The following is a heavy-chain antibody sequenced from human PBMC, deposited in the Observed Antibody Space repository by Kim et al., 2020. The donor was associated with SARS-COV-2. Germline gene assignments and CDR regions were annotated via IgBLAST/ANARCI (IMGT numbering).Heavy chain of an antibody. V-gene: IGHV3-23*01. D-gene: IGHD6-13*01. CDR2: ISGSGGST. J-gene: IGHJ4*02. Sequence: GGSLRLSCAASGFTFSSYAMSWVRQAPGKGLEWVSAISGSGGSTYYADSVKGRFTISRDNSKNTLYLQMNNLRAEDTAVYYCAKDFYSSSWYFEPSFDYWGQGTLVTVSS. CDR1: GFTFSSYA. CDR3: AKDFYSSSWYFEPSFDY.